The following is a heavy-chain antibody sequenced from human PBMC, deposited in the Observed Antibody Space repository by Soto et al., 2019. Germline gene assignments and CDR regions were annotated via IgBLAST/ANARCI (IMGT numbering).Heavy chain of an antibody. Sequence: PSQTLSLTCGISGDSVSSNSAAWNWLRQSPSRGLEWLGRTYYRSKWYNDYAVSVESRITINPDTSKNHFSLQLNFVTPEDTAVYFCARGEQYSGMIFDYWGQGTLVT. CDR2: TYYRSKWYN. CDR1: GDSVSSNSAA. D-gene: IGHD1-26*01. V-gene: IGHV6-1*01. CDR3: ARGEQYSGMIFDY. J-gene: IGHJ4*02.